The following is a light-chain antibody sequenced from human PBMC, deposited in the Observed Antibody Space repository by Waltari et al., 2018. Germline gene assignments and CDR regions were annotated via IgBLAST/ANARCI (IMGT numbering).Light chain of an antibody. CDR3: QQSYSTLRVA. CDR2: AAS. Sequence: DIQMTQSPSSLSASVGDRVTITCRASQSISSYLNWYRQKPGKAPKLLIYAASSLQSGVPSRFSGSGSGTDFTLTISSLQPEDFATYYCQQSYSTLRVAFGGGTKVEIK. CDR1: QSISSY. J-gene: IGKJ4*01. V-gene: IGKV1-39*01.